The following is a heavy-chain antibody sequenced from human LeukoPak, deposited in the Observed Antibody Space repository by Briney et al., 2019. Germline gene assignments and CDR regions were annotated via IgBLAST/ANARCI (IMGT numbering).Heavy chain of an antibody. V-gene: IGHV3-74*01. CDR2: INSDGSST. CDR3: AREGLVCIRTSCYLAAFDL. D-gene: IGHD2-2*01. CDR1: GFTFSNYW. J-gene: IGHJ3*01. Sequence: GGSLRLFCAASGFTFSNYWMHWVREAPGKGLVWVSRINSDGSSTNYADSVKGRFTISRDNAKNTLSPQMNSLRAKDTAVYYCAREGLVCIRTSCYLAAFDLWGQGTVVTVSS.